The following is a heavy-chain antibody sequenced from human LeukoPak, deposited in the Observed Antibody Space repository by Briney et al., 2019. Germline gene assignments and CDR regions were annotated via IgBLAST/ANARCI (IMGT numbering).Heavy chain of an antibody. V-gene: IGHV3-74*01. J-gene: IGHJ3*02. CDR1: GFTFSSYS. CDR3: ARVRVYYGSGSYPGDAFDI. CDR2: INSDGSST. Sequence: GGSLRLSCAASGFTFSSYSMNWVRQAPGKGLEWVSRINSDGSSTSYADSVKGRFTISRDNAKNTLYLQMNSLRAEDTAVYYCARVRVYYGSGSYPGDAFDIWGQGTMVTVSS. D-gene: IGHD3-10*01.